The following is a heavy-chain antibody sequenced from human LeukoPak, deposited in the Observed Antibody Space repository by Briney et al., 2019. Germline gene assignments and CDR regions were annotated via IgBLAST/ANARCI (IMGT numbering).Heavy chain of an antibody. V-gene: IGHV3-11*01. CDR1: GFTFSDYY. J-gene: IGHJ4*02. D-gene: IGHD6-19*01. CDR3: ARASSSGWYAVNY. Sequence: PGGSLRLSCAASGFTFSDYYMSWIRQAPGKGLEWVSYISSSGLTIYYADSVKGRFTISRDNAKNSLYLQMSSLRAEDTAVYYCARASSSGWYAVNYWGQGTLVTVSS. CDR2: ISSSGLTI.